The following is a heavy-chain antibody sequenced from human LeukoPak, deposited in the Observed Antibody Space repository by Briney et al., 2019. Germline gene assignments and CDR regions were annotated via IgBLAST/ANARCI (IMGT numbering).Heavy chain of an antibody. Sequence: PSETLSLTCTVSGGSISSYYWSWIRQPPGKGLEWIGYIYYSGSTNYNPSLKSRVTISVDTSKNQFSLKLSSVTAADTAVYYCARVVVVPAAIQTSWYFDLWGRGTLVTVSS. D-gene: IGHD2-2*02. CDR2: IYYSGST. CDR3: ARVVVVPAAIQTSWYFDL. CDR1: GGSISSYY. V-gene: IGHV4-59*01. J-gene: IGHJ2*01.